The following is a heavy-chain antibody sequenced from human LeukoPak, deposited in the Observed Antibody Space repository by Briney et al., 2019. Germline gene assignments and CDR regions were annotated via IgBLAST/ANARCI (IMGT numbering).Heavy chain of an antibody. CDR2: IYPGDSGP. Sequence: GESLKISCKGSGYSFNSYWIGWVRQMPGKGLEWMGIIYPGDSGPTYSPSFQGQVTISVDKSINTAYLQWSSLQASDTAMYYCGMSGDRVPLQDDVFDVWGQGTMVTVST. V-gene: IGHV5-51*01. CDR3: GMSGDRVPLQDDVFDV. CDR1: GYSFNSYW. J-gene: IGHJ3*01. D-gene: IGHD1-26*01.